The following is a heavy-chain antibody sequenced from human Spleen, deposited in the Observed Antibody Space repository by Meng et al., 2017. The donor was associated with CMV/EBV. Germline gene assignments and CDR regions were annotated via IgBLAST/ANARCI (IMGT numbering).Heavy chain of an antibody. CDR2: ISSSSSYI. D-gene: IGHD2-2*01. CDR1: GFTFSDYA. J-gene: IGHJ4*02. Sequence: GESLKISCAASGFTFSDYAMSWVRQAPGKGLEWVSSISSSSSYIYYADSVKGRFTISRDNAKNSLYLQMNSLRAEDTAVYFCARERGSFQLPIDYWGQGTLVTVSS. CDR3: ARERGSFQLPIDY. V-gene: IGHV3-21*01.